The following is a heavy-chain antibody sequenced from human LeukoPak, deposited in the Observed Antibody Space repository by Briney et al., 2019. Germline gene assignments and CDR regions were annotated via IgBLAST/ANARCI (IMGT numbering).Heavy chain of an antibody. CDR1: GFTFSGYS. J-gene: IGHJ4*02. Sequence: GGSLRLSCAASGFTFSGYSMHWVRQAPGKGLEWVAVMSYYGSDEYYAESVKGRFTISRDNSKNTLYLQMDSLRVEDTAVYYCARGAAPPMFRSTWYHFDNWGQGTLVTVSS. D-gene: IGHD2-2*01. CDR2: MSYYGSDE. V-gene: IGHV3-30*04. CDR3: ARGAAPPMFRSTWYHFDN.